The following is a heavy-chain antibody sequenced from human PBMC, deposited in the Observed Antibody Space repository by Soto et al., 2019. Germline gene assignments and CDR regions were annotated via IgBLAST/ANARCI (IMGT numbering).Heavy chain of an antibody. CDR3: ARDHDSGYVIKRLYFYNMDV. Sequence: QVQLVQSGAEVKKPGSSVKVSCKASGGTFSSYAISWVRQAPGQGLEWMGGIIPIFGTANYAQKFKGRVTNTANETTSTAYMELSSLRSDETAVYYCARDHDSGYVIKRLYFYNMDVWGQGTTVTVSS. CDR2: IIPIFGTA. V-gene: IGHV1-69*12. J-gene: IGHJ6*02. D-gene: IGHD5-12*01. CDR1: GGTFSSYA.